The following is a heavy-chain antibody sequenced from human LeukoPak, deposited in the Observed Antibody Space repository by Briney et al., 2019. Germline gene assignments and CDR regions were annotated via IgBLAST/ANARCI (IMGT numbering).Heavy chain of an antibody. CDR1: GFTFSSYG. V-gene: IGHV3-30*18. Sequence: GGSLRLSCAASGFTFSSYGMHWVRQAPGKELEWVAVISYDGSNKYYADSVKGRFTISRDNSKNTLYLQMNSLRAEDAAVYYCAKPTTVTTVVFDYWGQGTLVTVSS. D-gene: IGHD4-17*01. J-gene: IGHJ4*02. CDR2: ISYDGSNK. CDR3: AKPTTVTTVVFDY.